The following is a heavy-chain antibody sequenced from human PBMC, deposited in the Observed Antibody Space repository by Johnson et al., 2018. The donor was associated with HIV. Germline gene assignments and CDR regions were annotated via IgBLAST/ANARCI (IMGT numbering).Heavy chain of an antibody. CDR2: ISYDGSNK. V-gene: IGHV3-30*18. D-gene: IGHD3-3*01. CDR1: GFTFRSYG. CDR3: AKLTFFVVVPPNEGDAFAI. Sequence: QVQLVESGGGVVQPGRSLRLSCAASGFTFRSYGMHWVRQAPGKGLEWVAVISYDGSNKYYADSVKGRFTISRDNSKNTLYLQMNSRSAEDPAGYYCAKLTFFVVVPPNEGDAFAILGQGTMVTVSS. J-gene: IGHJ3*02.